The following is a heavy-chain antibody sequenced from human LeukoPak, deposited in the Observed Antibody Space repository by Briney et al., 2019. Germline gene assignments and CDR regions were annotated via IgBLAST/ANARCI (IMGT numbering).Heavy chain of an antibody. CDR2: ISYDGNNK. J-gene: IGHJ4*02. CDR1: GFTFSRHA. CDR3: ARGQARWSSLDY. V-gene: IGHV3-30-3*01. Sequence: GGSLRLSCAASGFTFSRHAMYWVRQAPGKGLEWVAVISYDGNNKYYADSVKGRFTISRDNSKSTLYLEMNSLRAEDTAVYYCARGQARWSSLDYWGQGTLVTVSP. D-gene: IGHD2-8*01.